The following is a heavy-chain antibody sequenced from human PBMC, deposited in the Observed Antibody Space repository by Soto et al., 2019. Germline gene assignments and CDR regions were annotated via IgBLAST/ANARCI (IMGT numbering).Heavy chain of an antibody. CDR2: IYYSGST. CDR1: GGSISSSSYY. Sequence: SETLSLTCTVSGGSISSSSYYWGWIRQPPGKGLEWIGGIYYSGSTYYNPSLKSRVTISVDTSKNQFSLKLSSVTAADTAVYYCARRRTDYYDSSGLPGPKEGNWFDPWGQGTLVTVSS. V-gene: IGHV4-39*01. CDR3: ARRRTDYYDSSGLPGPKEGNWFDP. D-gene: IGHD3-22*01. J-gene: IGHJ5*02.